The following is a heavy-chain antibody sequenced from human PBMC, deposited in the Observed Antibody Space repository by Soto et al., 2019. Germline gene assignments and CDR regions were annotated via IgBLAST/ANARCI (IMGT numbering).Heavy chain of an antibody. CDR2: IRSKAYGGTT. CDR1: GFTFGDYA. CDR3: TRDEVAAGRKNDAFDI. J-gene: IGHJ3*02. V-gene: IGHV3-49*04. D-gene: IGHD6-13*01. Sequence: GGSLRLSCTASGFTFGDYAMSWVRQAPGKGLEWVGFIRSKAYGGTTEYAASVKGRFTISRDDSKSIAYLQMNSLKTEDTAVYYCTRDEVAAGRKNDAFDIWGQGTMVTVSS.